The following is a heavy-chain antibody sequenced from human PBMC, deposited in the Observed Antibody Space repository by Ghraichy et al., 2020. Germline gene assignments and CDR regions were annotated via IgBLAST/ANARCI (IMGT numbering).Heavy chain of an antibody. V-gene: IGHV3-7*01. CDR2: IKEDGSEK. CDR3: ARDLGSGWYFDY. Sequence: GGSLRLSCAASGFIFSGYWMSWVRQAPGKGLEWVANIKEDGSEKYYVDSVKGRFTISRDNAKNSLYLQMNSLRAEDTAVYYCARDLGSGWYFDYWGQGTLVTVSS. J-gene: IGHJ4*02. CDR1: GFIFSGYW. D-gene: IGHD6-19*01.